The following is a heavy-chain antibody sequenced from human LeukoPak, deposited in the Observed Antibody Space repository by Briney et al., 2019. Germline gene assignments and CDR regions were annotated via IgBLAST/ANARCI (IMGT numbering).Heavy chain of an antibody. J-gene: IGHJ4*02. V-gene: IGHV3-33*01. CDR1: GFTFSSSG. CDR3: ARDSAAAASFDY. D-gene: IGHD6-13*01. CDR2: IWYDGSNK. Sequence: GRSLRLSCAASGFTFSSSGMHWVRQAPGKGLEWVAVIWYDGSNKYYADSVKGRFTISRDNSKNTLYLQMNSLRAEDTAVYYCARDSAAAASFDYWGQGTLVTVSS.